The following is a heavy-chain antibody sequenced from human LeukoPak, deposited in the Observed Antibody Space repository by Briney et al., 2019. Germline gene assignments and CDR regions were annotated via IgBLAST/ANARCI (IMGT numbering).Heavy chain of an antibody. CDR3: ARDPTTVTKGLDI. Sequence: SETLSLTCTVSGGSFSSHYWSWIRQPPGKGLEWIGYISYIGSTNYNPSLKSRVTISVDTSKNQFSLKLSSVTAADTAVYYCARDPTTVTKGLDIWGQGTMVTVS. CDR1: GGSFSSHY. V-gene: IGHV4-59*11. J-gene: IGHJ3*02. D-gene: IGHD4-17*01. CDR2: ISYIGST.